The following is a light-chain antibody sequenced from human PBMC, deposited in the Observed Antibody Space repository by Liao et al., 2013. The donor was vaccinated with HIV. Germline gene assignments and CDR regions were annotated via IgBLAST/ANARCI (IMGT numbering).Light chain of an antibody. CDR1: NIGSKS. J-gene: IGLJ3*02. CDR2: FDS. Sequence: SYVLTQPPSVSVAPGQTATITCGGHNIGSKSVHWYQQKPGQAPVVVIHFDSARPSGIPERFSGSNSVHTATLIITRVEAGDEADYYCLAWDSTTGVFGGGTKLTVL. V-gene: IGLV3-21*01. CDR3: LAWDSTTGV.